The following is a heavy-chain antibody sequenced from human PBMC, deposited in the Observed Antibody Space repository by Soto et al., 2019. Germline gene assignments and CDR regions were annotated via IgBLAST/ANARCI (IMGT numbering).Heavy chain of an antibody. D-gene: IGHD2-21*02. V-gene: IGHV3-23*01. J-gene: IGHJ4*02. CDR2: ISGSGGST. Sequence: EVQLLESGGGLVQPGGSLRLSCAASGFTFSSYAMSWVRQAPGKGLEWVSAISGSGGSTYYADSVKGRFTISRDNSKNKLYLQMNSLRAEDTAVYYCAKHPSGDWKGSVYYWGQGTLVTVSS. CDR1: GFTFSSYA. CDR3: AKHPSGDWKGSVYY.